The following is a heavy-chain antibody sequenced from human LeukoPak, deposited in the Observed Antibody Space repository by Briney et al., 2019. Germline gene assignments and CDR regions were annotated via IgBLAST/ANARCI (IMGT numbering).Heavy chain of an antibody. V-gene: IGHV3-43*02. CDR2: ISGDGGST. CDR1: GFTFDDYA. D-gene: IGHD2-21*02. J-gene: IGHJ3*02. CDR3: AKTYCGGDCYSRALAFDI. Sequence: GGSLRLSCAASGFTFDDYAMHWVRQAPGKGLEWVSLISGDGGSTYYADSVKGRFTISRDNSKNSLNLQMNSLRTEDTALYYCAKTYCGGDCYSRALAFDIWGQGTMVTVSS.